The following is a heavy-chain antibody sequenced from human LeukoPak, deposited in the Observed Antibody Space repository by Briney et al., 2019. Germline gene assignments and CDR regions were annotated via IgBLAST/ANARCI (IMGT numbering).Heavy chain of an antibody. D-gene: IGHD2-21*02. CDR2: IKPSGGGT. CDR1: GYTFTNYY. V-gene: IGHV1-46*01. CDR3: ARICGGDCLYAFDI. J-gene: IGHJ3*02. Sequence: GASGKVSCKASGYTFTNYYMHWVRQAPGQGLEWMGIIKPSGGGTSYAQKFQGRVTVTRDTSTSTVYMELNSLRSEDTAIYYCARICGGDCLYAFDIWGQGTMVSVSS.